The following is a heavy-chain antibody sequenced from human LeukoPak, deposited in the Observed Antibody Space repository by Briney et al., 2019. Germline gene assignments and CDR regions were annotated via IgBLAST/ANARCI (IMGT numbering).Heavy chain of an antibody. CDR1: GFTFSSYS. CDR2: ISSSSSTI. Sequence: GGSLRLSCAASGFTFSSYSMNWVRQAPGKGLEWVSYISSSSSTIYYADSVKGRFTISRDNAKNSLYLQMNSLRAEDTAVYYCARVVYYYDSSGYPNAFDMWGQGTMVTVSS. V-gene: IGHV3-48*01. D-gene: IGHD3-22*01. J-gene: IGHJ3*02. CDR3: ARVVYYYDSSGYPNAFDM.